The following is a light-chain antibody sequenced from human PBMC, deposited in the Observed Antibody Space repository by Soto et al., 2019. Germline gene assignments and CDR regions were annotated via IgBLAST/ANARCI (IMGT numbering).Light chain of an antibody. V-gene: IGLV2-14*01. CDR1: TSDVGRYNY. J-gene: IGLJ1*01. CDR3: NSYTSSSTYV. CDR2: DVS. Sequence: QSVLTQPASVSGSPGQSITISCTGTTSDVGRYNYVSWYQQHPGKAPKLIIYDVSNRPSRVSNRFSGSKSGNTASLTISGLQAEDEADYYCNSYTSSSTYVCGTGTKVTVL.